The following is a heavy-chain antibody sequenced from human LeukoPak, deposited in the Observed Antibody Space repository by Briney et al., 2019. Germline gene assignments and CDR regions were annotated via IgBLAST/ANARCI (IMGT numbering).Heavy chain of an antibody. CDR3: AREGTTVTTPKGHYYYYGMDV. D-gene: IGHD4-17*01. CDR1: GFTVSSNY. V-gene: IGHV3-53*01. Sequence: GGSLRLSCAASGFTVSSNYMSWVRQAPGKGLEWVSVIYSGGSTYYADSVKGRFTIFRDNSKNTLYLQMNSLRAEDTAVYYCAREGTTVTTPKGHYYYYGMDVWGKGTTVTVSS. CDR2: IYSGGST. J-gene: IGHJ6*04.